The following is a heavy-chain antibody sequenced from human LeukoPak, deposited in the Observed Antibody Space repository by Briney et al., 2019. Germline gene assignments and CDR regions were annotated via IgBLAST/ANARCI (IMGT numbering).Heavy chain of an antibody. D-gene: IGHD2-15*01. V-gene: IGHV3-7*01. Sequence: GGSLRLSCVASGITFSNYWKSWVRQAPGKGLEGVANINPDGSTENYVHSVKGRFTLSRDNARNSLSLQMNSLRAEDTAVYYCATEPGIGYAFDIWGRGTMVTVSS. CDR2: INPDGSTE. J-gene: IGHJ3*02. CDR3: ATEPGIGYAFDI. CDR1: GITFSNYW.